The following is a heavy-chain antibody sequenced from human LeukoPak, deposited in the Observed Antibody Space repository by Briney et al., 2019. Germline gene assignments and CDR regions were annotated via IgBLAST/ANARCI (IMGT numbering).Heavy chain of an antibody. CDR2: ISSSSSYI. CDR1: GFTFSSYA. CDR3: ARLRWEQYYFDY. Sequence: GGSLRLSCAASGFTFSSYAMSWVRQAPGKGLEWVSAISSSSSYIYYADSLKGRFTISRDNAKNSLYLQMNSLRVEDTAVYYCARLRWEQYYFDYWGQGTLVTVSS. V-gene: IGHV3-21*01. J-gene: IGHJ4*02. D-gene: IGHD1-26*01.